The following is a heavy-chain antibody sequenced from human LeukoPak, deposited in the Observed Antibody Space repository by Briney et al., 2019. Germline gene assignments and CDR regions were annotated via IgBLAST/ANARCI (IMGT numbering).Heavy chain of an antibody. Sequence: PSQTLSLTCTVSGGSISGGSYYWSWIRQPAGKGLEWIGRIYTSGSTNYNPSLKSRVTISVDTSKNQFSLKLSSVTAADTAVYYCARGELRSGWPYFDYWGQGTLVTVSS. CDR3: ARGELRSGWPYFDY. CDR1: GGSISGGSYY. V-gene: IGHV4-61*02. J-gene: IGHJ4*02. D-gene: IGHD6-19*01. CDR2: IYTSGST.